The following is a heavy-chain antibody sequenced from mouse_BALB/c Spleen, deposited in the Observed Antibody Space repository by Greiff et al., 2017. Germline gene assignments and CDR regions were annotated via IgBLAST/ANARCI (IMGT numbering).Heavy chain of an antibody. CDR3: ARHQSDSYYPPYAMDY. CDR2: INPYNDGT. CDR1: GYTFTSYV. Sequence: VQLKESGPELVKPGASVKMSCKASGYTFTSYVMHWVQQKPGQGLEWIGYINPYNDGTKYNEKFKGKATLTSDKSSSTAYMELSSLTSEDSAVYYCARHQSDSYYPPYAMDYWGQGTSVTVSS. D-gene: IGHD2-12*01. J-gene: IGHJ4*01. V-gene: IGHV1-14*01.